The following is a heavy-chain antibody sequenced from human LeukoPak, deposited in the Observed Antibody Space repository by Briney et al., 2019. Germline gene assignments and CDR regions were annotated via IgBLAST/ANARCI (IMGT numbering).Heavy chain of an antibody. CDR1: GFTFSSYG. D-gene: IGHD3-16*02. CDR3: AKGRDVWGSYRVYYFDY. V-gene: IGHV3-33*03. Sequence: GGPLRLSCAASGFTFSSYGMHWVRQAPGKGLEWVAVIWDDGSNKYYADSVKGRFTISRDNAENSLYLQMNSLRAEDTAVYYCAKGRDVWGSYRVYYFDYWGQGTLVTVSS. CDR2: IWDDGSNK. J-gene: IGHJ4*02.